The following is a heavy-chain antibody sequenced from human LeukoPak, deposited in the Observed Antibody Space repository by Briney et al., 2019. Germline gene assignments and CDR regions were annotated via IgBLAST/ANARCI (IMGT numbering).Heavy chain of an antibody. J-gene: IGHJ4*02. V-gene: IGHV1-18*01. CDR1: GYTFTSYG. CDR2: ISANNGNT. D-gene: IGHD6-19*01. Sequence: ASVKVSCKASGYTFTSYGVIWVRQAPGQGLEYMGWISANNGNTNYAQKFQGRVTMTTETSTTTAHMELRSLTSDDTAVYYCARKPTGWPFDYWGQGTLVTVSS. CDR3: ARKPTGWPFDY.